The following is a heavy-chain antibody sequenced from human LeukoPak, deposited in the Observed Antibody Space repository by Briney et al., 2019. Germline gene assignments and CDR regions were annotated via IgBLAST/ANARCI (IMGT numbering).Heavy chain of an antibody. V-gene: IGHV1-2*04. CDR1: GYTFTSYG. J-gene: IGHJ4*02. D-gene: IGHD2-15*01. CDR2: INPNRGGT. Sequence: EASVKVSCKASGYTFTSYGISWVRQATGQGLEWMGWINPNRGGTNYAQKFQGWVTMTRDTSISTAYMELSRLRSDDTAVYYCARAKGYCSGGSCKGAPGYWGQGTLVTVSS. CDR3: ARAKGYCSGGSCKGAPGY.